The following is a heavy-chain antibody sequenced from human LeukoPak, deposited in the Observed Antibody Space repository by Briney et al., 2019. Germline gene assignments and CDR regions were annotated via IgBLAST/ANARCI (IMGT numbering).Heavy chain of an antibody. V-gene: IGHV3-7*01. D-gene: IGHD5-18*01. J-gene: IGHJ6*02. CDR2: IKQDGSDK. Sequence: GGSLRLSCEASGFTFGSYWMSWVRQAPGKGLEWVANIKQDGSDKHYVDSVEGRFAISRDNAKNSLYLQMNSLRVEDTALYYCARKGVGTAYYYGMDVWGQGTTVIVSS. CDR1: GFTFGSYW. CDR3: ARKGVGTAYYYGMDV.